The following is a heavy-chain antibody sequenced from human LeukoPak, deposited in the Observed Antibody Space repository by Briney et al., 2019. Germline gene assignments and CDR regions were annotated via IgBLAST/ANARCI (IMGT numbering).Heavy chain of an antibody. CDR3: AALVPTSGHFDY. D-gene: IGHD5-12*01. J-gene: IGHJ4*02. V-gene: IGHV4-59*01. CDR1: GGSISSYY. Sequence: PSETLSLTCTVSGGSISSYYWSWIRQPPGKGLEWIGYIYYSGSTNYNPSLKSRVTISVDTSKNQFSLKLSSVTAADTAVYYCAALVPTSGHFDYWGQGTLVTVSS. CDR2: IYYSGST.